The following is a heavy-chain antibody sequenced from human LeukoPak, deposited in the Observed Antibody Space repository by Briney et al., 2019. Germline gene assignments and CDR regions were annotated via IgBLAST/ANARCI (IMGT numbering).Heavy chain of an antibody. CDR1: GYTFTTYY. J-gene: IGHJ4*02. V-gene: IGHV1-46*01. CDR2: INPSGGST. Sequence: GASVKVSCKASGYTFTTYYMHWVRQAPGQGLEWMGIINPSGGSTGYAQKFQGRVTMTRDTSTSTVYMELRSLRSEDTAVYYCARDYYYGSTGYDSYYFDYWGQGTLVSVSS. CDR3: ARDYYYGSTGYDSYYFDY. D-gene: IGHD3-22*01.